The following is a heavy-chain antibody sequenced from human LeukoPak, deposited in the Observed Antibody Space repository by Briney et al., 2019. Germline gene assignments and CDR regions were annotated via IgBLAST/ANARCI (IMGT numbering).Heavy chain of an antibody. D-gene: IGHD1-1*01. CDR2: IYYSGST. CDR1: GGSVSGYY. Sequence: SETLSLTCTVSGGSVSGYYWSWIRQPPGKGLEWIAYIYYSGSTNYNPSLKSRVTISVDTSKNQFSLKLSSVTAVDTAVYYCAREGTSGTHLNWFDPWGQGTLVTVSS. J-gene: IGHJ5*02. CDR3: AREGTSGTHLNWFDP. V-gene: IGHV4-59*02.